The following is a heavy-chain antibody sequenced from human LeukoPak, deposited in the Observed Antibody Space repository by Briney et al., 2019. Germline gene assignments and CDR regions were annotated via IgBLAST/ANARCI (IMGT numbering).Heavy chain of an antibody. J-gene: IGHJ3*02. CDR2: MNPNSGNT. CDR3: ARIQGGDDAFDI. Sequence: ASVKVSCKASGYTFTSYDINWVRQATGQGLEWMGWMNPNSGNTGYAQKFQGRVNMARNTSISTAYMELSSLRSEDTAVYYCARIQGGDDAFDIWGQGTMVTVSS. V-gene: IGHV1-8*01. D-gene: IGHD2-21*02. CDR1: GYTFTSYD.